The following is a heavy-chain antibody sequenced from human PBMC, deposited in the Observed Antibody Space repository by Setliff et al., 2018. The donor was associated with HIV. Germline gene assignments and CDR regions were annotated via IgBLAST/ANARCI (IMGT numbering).Heavy chain of an antibody. J-gene: IGHJ6*03. CDR2: VIPNGGAT. CDR3: AREGLQGSFEYYYYYMGV. Sequence: ASVKVSCKASGYTFTDYYIHWVRQAPGQGLEWMGRVIPNGGATIYAQKFQGRITMTSDTSISTAYMELSRLRSDDTAVYYCAREGLQGSFEYYYYYMGVWGKGTTVTVSS. CDR1: GYTFTDYY. V-gene: IGHV1-2*06. D-gene: IGHD2-15*01.